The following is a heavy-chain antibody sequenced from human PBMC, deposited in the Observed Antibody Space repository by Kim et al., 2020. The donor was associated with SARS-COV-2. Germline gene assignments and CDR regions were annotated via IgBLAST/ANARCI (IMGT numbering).Heavy chain of an antibody. V-gene: IGHV4-34*01. J-gene: IGHJ4*02. Sequence: SETLSLTCAVYGGSFSGYYWSWIRQPPGKGLEWIGEINHSGSTNYNPSLKSRVTISVDTSKNQFSLKLSSVTAADTAVYYCARSRNSGSYPYWGQGTLVTVSS. CDR3: ARSRNSGSYPY. CDR1: GGSFSGYY. CDR2: INHSGST. D-gene: IGHD1-26*01.